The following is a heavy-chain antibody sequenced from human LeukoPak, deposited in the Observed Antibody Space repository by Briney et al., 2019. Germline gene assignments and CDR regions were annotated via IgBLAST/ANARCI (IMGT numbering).Heavy chain of an antibody. CDR1: GGTFCSYA. CDR2: IIPIFGTA. V-gene: IGHV1-69*13. J-gene: IGHJ4*02. Sequence: ASVKVSCKASGGTFCSYAISWVRQAPGQGLEWMGGIIPIFGTANCAQKFQGRVTITADESTSTAYMELSSLRSEHTAAYYCARMTIVGVYYFDYWGQGTLVTVSS. D-gene: IGHD1-26*01. CDR3: ARMTIVGVYYFDY.